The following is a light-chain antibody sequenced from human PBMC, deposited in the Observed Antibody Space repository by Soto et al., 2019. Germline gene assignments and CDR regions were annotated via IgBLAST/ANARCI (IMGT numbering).Light chain of an antibody. CDR3: QQYNDWPTIT. CDR2: GAS. CDR1: QSVSGN. Sequence: EIVMTQSPVTLSVSPGERATLSCRASQSVSGNLARYQQKPGQAPRLLIYGASTRATGLPARFSGSGSGTEFTLTISSLQSEDFAVYYCQQYNDWPTITFGQGTRLEIK. J-gene: IGKJ5*01. V-gene: IGKV3-15*01.